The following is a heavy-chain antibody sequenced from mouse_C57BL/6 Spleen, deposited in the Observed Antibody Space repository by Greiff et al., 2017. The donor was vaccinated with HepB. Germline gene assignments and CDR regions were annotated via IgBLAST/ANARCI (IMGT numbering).Heavy chain of an antibody. V-gene: IGHV1-63*01. Sequence: VQLQQSGAELVRPGTSVKMSCKASGYTFTNYWIGWAKQRPGHGLEWIGDIYPGGGYTNYNEKFKGKATLTADKSSSTAYMQFSSLTSEDSAIYYCARSGYYGRNYYAMDYWGQGTLVTVSS. J-gene: IGHJ4*01. CDR3: ARSGYYGRNYYAMDY. D-gene: IGHD1-1*01. CDR1: GYTFTNYW. CDR2: IYPGGGYT.